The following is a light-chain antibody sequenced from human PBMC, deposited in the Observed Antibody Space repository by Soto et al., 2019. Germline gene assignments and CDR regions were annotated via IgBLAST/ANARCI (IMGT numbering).Light chain of an antibody. V-gene: IGKV1-39*01. Sequence: IQMTQSPPSRSASVGDRVTITCRASQTINNYLNWYQQRPGKVPNLLISAASSLQSGVPSRFSGSGSGTDFTLTISSVQPEDVATYYCQKYNKAPWKFGQGTKV. CDR2: AAS. CDR1: QTINNY. CDR3: QKYNKAPWK. J-gene: IGKJ1*01.